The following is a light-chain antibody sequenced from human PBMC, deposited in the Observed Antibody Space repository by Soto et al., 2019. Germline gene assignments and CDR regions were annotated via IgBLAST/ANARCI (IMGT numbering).Light chain of an antibody. J-gene: IGLJ1*01. Sequence: QSALTQPRSVSGSPGQSVTISCTGTSSYVGGYNYVSWYQQHPGKAPKLMIYDVSQRPSGVPDRFSDSKSGNTASLTISGPQAEDEDDYYCCSYAGSSRVFGTGTKVTVL. CDR1: SSYVGGYNY. CDR2: DVS. CDR3: CSYAGSSRV. V-gene: IGLV2-11*01.